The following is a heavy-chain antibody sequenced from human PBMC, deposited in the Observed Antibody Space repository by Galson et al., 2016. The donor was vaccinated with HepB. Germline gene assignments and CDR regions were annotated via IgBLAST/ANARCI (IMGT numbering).Heavy chain of an antibody. CDR3: ARAGTLRSGYWYYFDY. V-gene: IGHV1-3*01. CDR2: INAGNGNT. D-gene: IGHD3-3*01. J-gene: IGHJ4*02. Sequence: SVKVSCKASGYTFTSYAMHWVRQAPGQRLEWMGWINAGNGNTKNSQKFQGRVTITRDTSASTAYMELSSLRSEDTAAYYCARAGTLRSGYWYYFDYWGQGTLVTVSS. CDR1: GYTFTSYA.